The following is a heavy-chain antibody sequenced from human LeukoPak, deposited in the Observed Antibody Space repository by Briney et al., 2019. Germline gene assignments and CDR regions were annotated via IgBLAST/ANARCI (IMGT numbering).Heavy chain of an antibody. J-gene: IGHJ4*02. CDR3: ARDRREDYGGNALWY. CDR1: GYTFTGYS. Sequence: ASVKVSCKASGYTFTGYSMRWVRQAPGQGLEWMGWINPISGGTNYAQKFQGRVTMTRDTSISTAYMELSRLRSDDTAVYYCARDRREDYGGNALWYWGQGTLVTVSS. CDR2: INPISGGT. D-gene: IGHD4-23*01. V-gene: IGHV1-2*02.